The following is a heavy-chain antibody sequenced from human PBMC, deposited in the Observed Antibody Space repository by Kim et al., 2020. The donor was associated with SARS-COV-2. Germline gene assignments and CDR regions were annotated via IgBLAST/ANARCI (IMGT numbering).Heavy chain of an antibody. CDR2: IYYTGST. V-gene: IGHV4-39*01. CDR1: GGSISSRGHY. D-gene: IGHD2-2*01. CDR3: ARLKSASWDDALDI. J-gene: IGHJ3*02. Sequence: SETLSLTCAVSGGSISSRGHYWVWIRQTPGKGLEWIGTIYYTGSTTYKPSLKSRVTMSVDMSTNQFSLKLSSVTAADTALYYCARLKSASWDDALDIWGQGTGVTVSS.